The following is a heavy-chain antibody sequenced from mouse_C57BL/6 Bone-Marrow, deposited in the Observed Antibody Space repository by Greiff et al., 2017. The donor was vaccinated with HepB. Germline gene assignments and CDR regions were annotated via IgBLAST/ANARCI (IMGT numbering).Heavy chain of an antibody. Sequence: QVQLQQPGAELVKPGASVKLSCKASGYTFTSYWMHWVKQRPGQGLEWIGMIHPNSGSTNYNEKFKSKATLTVDKSSSTAYMQLSSLTSEDSAVYYCARCTTVVGAMDYWGQGTSVTVSS. CDR3: ARCTTVVGAMDY. J-gene: IGHJ4*01. D-gene: IGHD1-1*01. CDR2: IHPNSGST. V-gene: IGHV1-64*01. CDR1: GYTFTSYW.